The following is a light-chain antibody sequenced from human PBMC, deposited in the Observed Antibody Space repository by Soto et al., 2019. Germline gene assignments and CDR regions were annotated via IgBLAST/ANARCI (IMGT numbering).Light chain of an antibody. CDR3: QKYNKAPWI. CDR2: AAS. Sequence: DIQVTQSPPSLSASVGDRVTITCRASRDIDNSLAWYQQVPGKAPKLLIYAASTLQSGAPSRFRGSGSGTSFILTITSLQPEDVETYYCQKYNKAPWIFGQGTKVDIX. CDR1: RDIDNS. V-gene: IGKV1-27*01. J-gene: IGKJ1*01.